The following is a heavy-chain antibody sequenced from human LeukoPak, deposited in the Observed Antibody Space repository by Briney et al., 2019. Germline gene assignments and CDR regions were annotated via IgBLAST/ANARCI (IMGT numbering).Heavy chain of an antibody. CDR1: GYTFTGYY. J-gene: IGHJ6*03. D-gene: IGHD3-10*01. V-gene: IGHV1-2*02. Sequence: ASVRVSCTASGYTFTGYYMHWVRQAPGQGLEWMGWINTNSGGTNYAQKFQGRVTMTRDTSISTAYMELSRLRSDDTAVYYCARGRFGESYYYYYYMDVWGKGTTVSVSS. CDR2: INTNSGGT. CDR3: ARGRFGESYYYYYYMDV.